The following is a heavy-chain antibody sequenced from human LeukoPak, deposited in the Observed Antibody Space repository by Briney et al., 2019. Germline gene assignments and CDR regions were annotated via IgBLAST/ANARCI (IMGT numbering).Heavy chain of an antibody. J-gene: IGHJ4*02. CDR1: GFTFSSYA. D-gene: IGHD6-13*01. CDR3: AKGSILWSTWSYSDC. Sequence: PGGSLTLSCAASGFTFSSYAMHWVRQAPGKGLEWVADISYDGTNKYYADSVKGRFTVSRDNSKNTLYLQMNSLGAADTAVYYCAKGSILWSTWSYSDCWGQGTLVTVSS. V-gene: IGHV3-30*18. CDR2: ISYDGTNK.